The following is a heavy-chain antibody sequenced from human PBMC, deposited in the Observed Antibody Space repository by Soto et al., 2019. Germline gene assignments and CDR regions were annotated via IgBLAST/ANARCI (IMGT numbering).Heavy chain of an antibody. CDR3: ATDTTYYYDTRRYPDAMDV. J-gene: IGHJ6*02. Sequence: PGGSLRLSCAASGFVFSSYAMTWVRQAPGKGLEWVSTLSAPGVTTYYADSVQGRFTISRDNSKNTLYLLMDSLRAENTAVYYCATDTTYYYDTRRYPDAMDVWGQGTTVAVSS. D-gene: IGHD3-22*01. V-gene: IGHV3-23*01. CDR2: LSAPGVTT. CDR1: GFVFSSYA.